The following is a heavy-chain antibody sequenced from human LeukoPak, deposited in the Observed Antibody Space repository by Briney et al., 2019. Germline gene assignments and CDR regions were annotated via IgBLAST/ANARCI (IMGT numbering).Heavy chain of an antibody. CDR2: IYPGDSDT. CDR3: ARLDGGTVLHY. Sequence: GESLKISCKGSGYTFTNNWIAWVRQMPGRGLEWMGIIYPGDSDTRYSPSFKGQVTISADKSISTAYLQWRSLKASDTAMYYCARLDGGTVLHYWGPGTLVTVSS. D-gene: IGHD4-23*01. J-gene: IGHJ4*02. CDR1: GYTFTNNW. V-gene: IGHV5-51*01.